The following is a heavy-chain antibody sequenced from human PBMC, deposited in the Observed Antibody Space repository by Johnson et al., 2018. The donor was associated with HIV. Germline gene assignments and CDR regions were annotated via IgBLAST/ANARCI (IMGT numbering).Heavy chain of an antibody. Sequence: QVQLVESGGGLIQPGGSLRLSCAASGFTVSSNYMSWVRQAPGKGLEWVAVIGYDGSNKYYADSVKGRLTVSRDNSKNTLYLQMNSLRAEDTALYYCARERVGDAFDIWGQGTMVTVSS. D-gene: IGHD1-26*01. CDR2: IGYDGSNK. CDR3: ARERVGDAFDI. CDR1: GFTVSSNY. J-gene: IGHJ3*02. V-gene: IGHV3-33*08.